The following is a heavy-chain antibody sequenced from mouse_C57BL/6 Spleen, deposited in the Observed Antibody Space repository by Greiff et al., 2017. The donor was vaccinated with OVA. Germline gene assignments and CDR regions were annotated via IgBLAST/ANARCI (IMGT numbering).Heavy chain of an antibody. Sequence: QVQLQQSGAELVRPGASVTLSCKASGYTFTDYEMHWVKQTPVHGLEWIGAIDPETGGTAYNQKFKGKAILTADKSSSTAYMELRSLTSEDSAVYCCTLSMTTVNYFDDWGKGTTLTVSS. CDR1: GYTFTDYE. D-gene: IGHD1-1*01. CDR3: TLSMTTVNYFDD. CDR2: IDPETGGT. J-gene: IGHJ2*01. V-gene: IGHV1-15*01.